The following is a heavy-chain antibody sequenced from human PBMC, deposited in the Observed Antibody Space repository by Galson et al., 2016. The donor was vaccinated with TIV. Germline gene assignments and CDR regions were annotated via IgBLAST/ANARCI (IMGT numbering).Heavy chain of an antibody. V-gene: IGHV1-69*13. CDR1: GGIFNRYA. D-gene: IGHD3-10*01. J-gene: IGHJ4*02. Sequence: SVKVSCKASGGIFNRYAISWVRQAPGQGLEWMGKIIAIFGTTNYAQKFQGRVTTTADESTSTVYMELSSLRSEGTAVYYCARGTDYYGSGSFSYWGQGTLVTVSS. CDR2: IIAIFGTT. CDR3: ARGTDYYGSGSFSY.